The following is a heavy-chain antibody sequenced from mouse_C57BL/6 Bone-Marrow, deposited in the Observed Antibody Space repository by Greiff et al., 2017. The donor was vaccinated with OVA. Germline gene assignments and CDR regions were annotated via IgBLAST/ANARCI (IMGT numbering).Heavy chain of an antibody. CDR2: IFPGSGST. CDR3: ARTYYSNPWYFDV. J-gene: IGHJ1*03. D-gene: IGHD2-5*01. CDR1: GYTFTDYY. V-gene: IGHV1-75*01. Sequence: QVQLQQSGPELVKPGASVKISCKASGYTFTDYYINWVKQRPGQGLEWIGWIFPGSGSTYYNEKFKGKATLTLDKSSSTAYMLLSSLTSEDSAVYFCARTYYSNPWYFDVWGTGTTVTVSS.